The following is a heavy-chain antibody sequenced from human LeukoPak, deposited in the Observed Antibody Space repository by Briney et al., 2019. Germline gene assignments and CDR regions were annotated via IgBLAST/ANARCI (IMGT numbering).Heavy chain of an antibody. Sequence: GGSLRLSCIASGFTFSTYTMSWVRQAPGEGLKWVSGILVNGGTYYADSVKGRFTISRDNSKNTLYLQMKSLRADDTPVYYCAKDRIYADGLWDFDYWGQGTLVTVSS. D-gene: IGHD3-10*01. CDR2: ILVNGGT. V-gene: IGHV3-23*01. CDR3: AKDRIYADGLWDFDY. CDR1: GFTFSTYT. J-gene: IGHJ4*02.